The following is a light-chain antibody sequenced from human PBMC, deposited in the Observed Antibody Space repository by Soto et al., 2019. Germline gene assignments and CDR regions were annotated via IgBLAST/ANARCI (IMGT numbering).Light chain of an antibody. J-gene: IGKJ4*01. V-gene: IGKV1-9*01. CDR3: QQLNSYPLT. Sequence: IPLTPSPSSLSASVGDRVTITCRASQGISSYLAWYQQKPGKAPKLLIYAASTLQSGVPSRFSGSGSGTDFTLTISSLQPEDFATDYCQQLNSYPLTFGGGTKVEIK. CDR2: AAS. CDR1: QGISSY.